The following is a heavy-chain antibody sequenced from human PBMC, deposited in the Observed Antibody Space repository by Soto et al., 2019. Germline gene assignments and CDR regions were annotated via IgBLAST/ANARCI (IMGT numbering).Heavy chain of an antibody. CDR3: AKDRCSGGSCYYDAFDI. J-gene: IGHJ3*02. D-gene: IGHD2-15*01. Sequence: GGSLRLSFAASGFTFSSYAMSWVRQAPGKGLEWVSAISGSGGSTYYADSVKGRFTISRDNSKNTLYLQMNSLRAEDTAVYYCAKDRCSGGSCYYDAFDIWGQGTMVTVSS. CDR2: ISGSGGST. CDR1: GFTFSSYA. V-gene: IGHV3-23*01.